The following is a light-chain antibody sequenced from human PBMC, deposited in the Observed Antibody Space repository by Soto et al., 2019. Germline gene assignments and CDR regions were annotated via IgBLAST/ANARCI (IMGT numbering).Light chain of an antibody. J-gene: IGLJ2*01. CDR2: EVN. Sequence: QSALTQPPSAAGSPGQSVTISCTGTSNDVGGYNYVSWFQHHPGKVPQLMIFEVNKRPSGVTDRFSGSKSGNTASLTVSGLQAEDEADYYCSSYAGNYVVIFGGGTKLTVL. CDR3: SSYAGNYVVI. CDR1: SNDVGGYNY. V-gene: IGLV2-8*01.